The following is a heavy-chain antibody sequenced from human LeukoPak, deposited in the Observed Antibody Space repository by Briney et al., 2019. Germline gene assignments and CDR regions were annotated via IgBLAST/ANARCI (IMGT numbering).Heavy chain of an antibody. J-gene: IGHJ4*02. CDR2: INPSGGST. CDR1: GYTFTIYY. V-gene: IGHV1-46*01. D-gene: IGHD2-8*01. Sequence: ASVKVSCTASGYTFTIYYMHWVRQAPGQGLEWMGIINPSGGSTSYAQKFQGRVTMTRDTSTSTVYMELSSLRSEDTAVYYCARVRYAEPYFDYWGQGTLVTVSS. CDR3: ARVRYAEPYFDY.